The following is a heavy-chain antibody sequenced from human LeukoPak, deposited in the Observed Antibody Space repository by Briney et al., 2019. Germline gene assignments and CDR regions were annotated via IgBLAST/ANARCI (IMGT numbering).Heavy chain of an antibody. CDR2: IYYSGST. D-gene: IGHD4-23*01. Sequence: SETLSLTCTVSGGSISSGDYYWSWIRQPPGKGLEWIGYIYYSGSTYYNPSLKSRVTVSVDTSKDQFSLKLSSVTAADTAVYYCARDLLNEGNHLDYWGQGTLVTVSS. CDR1: GGSISSGDYY. J-gene: IGHJ4*02. V-gene: IGHV4-30-4*01. CDR3: ARDLLNEGNHLDY.